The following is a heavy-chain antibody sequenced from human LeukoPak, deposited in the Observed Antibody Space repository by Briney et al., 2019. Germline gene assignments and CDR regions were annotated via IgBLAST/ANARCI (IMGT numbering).Heavy chain of an antibody. V-gene: IGHV1-46*01. D-gene: IGHD1-20*01. Sequence: ASLSVSSAASGYTFTVDYMHGVRHAPGQRLERMGIIHRSGGSTSSAQKFQGRVTMTRDMSTSTVYMELSSLRSEDTAVYYCARFDALTFDYWGQGTLVTVSS. J-gene: IGHJ4*02. CDR3: ARFDALTFDY. CDR1: GYTFTVDY. CDR2: IHRSGGST.